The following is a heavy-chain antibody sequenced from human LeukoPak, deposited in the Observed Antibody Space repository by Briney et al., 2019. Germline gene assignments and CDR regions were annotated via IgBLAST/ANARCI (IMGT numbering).Heavy chain of an antibody. V-gene: IGHV1-46*01. CDR1: GYTFTSYY. CDR2: INPSGGST. Sequence: SVKVSCKASGYTFTSYYMHWLRQAPGQGLDWMGIINPSGGSTSYAQKFQGRVTMTRDTSTSTVYMALSTLTSEDTAVYYCARGGITMIVVAQREQQYFQHWGHGTLGTVSP. CDR3: ARGGITMIVVAQREQQYFQH. J-gene: IGHJ1*01. D-gene: IGHD3-22*01.